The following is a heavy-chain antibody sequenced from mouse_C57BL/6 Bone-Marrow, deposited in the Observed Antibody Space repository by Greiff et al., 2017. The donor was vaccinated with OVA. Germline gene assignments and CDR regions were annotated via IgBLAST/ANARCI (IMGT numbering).Heavy chain of an antibody. Sequence: VQLQQPGAELVRPGSSVKLSCKASGYTFTSYRMHWVKQRPIQGLEWIGNIDPSDSETHYNQKFKDKATLTVDKSSSTAYMQLSSLTSEDSAVYYCARGGWLLAFACWGQGTLVTVSA. CDR3: ARGGWLLAFAC. J-gene: IGHJ3*01. CDR1: GYTFTSYR. CDR2: IDPSDSET. D-gene: IGHD2-3*01. V-gene: IGHV1-52*01.